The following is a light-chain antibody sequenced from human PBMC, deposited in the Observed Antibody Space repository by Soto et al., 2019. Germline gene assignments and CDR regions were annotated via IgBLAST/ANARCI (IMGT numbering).Light chain of an antibody. CDR2: EVS. CDR1: SSDVGAYNS. J-gene: IGLJ3*02. Sequence: QSALTQPASLSGSPGQSISISCTGTSSDVGAYNSVSWYQQRPGTAPKLIIYEVSKRPSGISRRFSGSKSANTASLTISGVQADDEADYYCSSNTPTWVFGGGTKLTVL. CDR3: SSNTPTWV. V-gene: IGLV2-14*01.